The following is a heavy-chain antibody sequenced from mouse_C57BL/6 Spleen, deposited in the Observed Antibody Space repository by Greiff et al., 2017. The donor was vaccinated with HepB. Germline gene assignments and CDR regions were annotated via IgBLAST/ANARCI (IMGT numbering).Heavy chain of an antibody. CDR2: INYDGSST. V-gene: IGHV5-16*01. D-gene: IGHD3-2*02. CDR3: ARATQAPYAMDY. Sequence: EVNVVEPEGGLVQPGSSMKLSCTASGFTFSDYYMAWVRQVPEKGLEWVANINYDGSSTYYLDSLKSRFIISRDNAKNILYLQMSSLKSEDTATYYCARATQAPYAMDYWGQGTSVTVSS. CDR1: GFTFSDYY. J-gene: IGHJ4*01.